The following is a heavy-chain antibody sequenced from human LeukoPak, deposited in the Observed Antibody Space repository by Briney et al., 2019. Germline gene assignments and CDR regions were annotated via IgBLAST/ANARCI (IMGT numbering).Heavy chain of an antibody. CDR1: VYSFSGYW. CDR3: ATPHDATAYYYDSSGYFY. J-gene: IGHJ4*02. D-gene: IGHD3-22*01. Sequence: KGGESLKFSCKGSVYSFSGYWIAGVRAMPGKGLEWMGIIYPPASDTRYSPSFQGQVTISANKSITTAYLQWSSLKASDTAMYYCATPHDATAYYYDSSGYFYWGQGTLVTVSS. CDR2: IYPPASDT. V-gene: IGHV5-51*01.